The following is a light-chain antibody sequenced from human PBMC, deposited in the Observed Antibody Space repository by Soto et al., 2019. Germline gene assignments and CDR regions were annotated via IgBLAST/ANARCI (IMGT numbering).Light chain of an antibody. CDR2: EAS. CDR1: QSVSSN. CDR3: HQYNNWPPGT. V-gene: IGKV3-15*01. J-gene: IGKJ2*01. Sequence: ETVMTQSPATLSVSPGERATLSCRASQSVSSNLAWYQQKPGQAPRLLIYEASTRATGIPARFSGSGSGTEFTLTISSLQSEDFALYYCHQYNNWPPGTFGQGTKVEIK.